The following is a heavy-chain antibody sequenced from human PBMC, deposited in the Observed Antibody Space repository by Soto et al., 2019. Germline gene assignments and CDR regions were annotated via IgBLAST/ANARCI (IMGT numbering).Heavy chain of an antibody. CDR2: TYYRSKWYN. V-gene: IGHV6-1*01. CDR3: AKGGGATGYYYYGMDV. J-gene: IGHJ6*02. Sequence: SQTLSLTCAISGDSVPSNSAAWNWIRQSPSRGLEWLGRTYYRSKWYNDYAVSVKSRITINPDTSKNQFSLQLNSVTPEDTAVYYCAKGGGATGYYYYGMDVWGQGTTVTVSS. CDR1: GDSVPSNSAA. D-gene: IGHD1-26*01.